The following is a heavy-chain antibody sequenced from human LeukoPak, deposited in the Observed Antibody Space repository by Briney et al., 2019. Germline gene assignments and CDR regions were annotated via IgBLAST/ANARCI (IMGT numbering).Heavy chain of an antibody. V-gene: IGHV4-59*02. Sequence: SETLSLTCTVSGASVSGKFWSWIRHSPGNGLEWIGLIYYSGSTKFNPSLKSRVAMSVDPSNNQFSSSLNSVTTADTAVYFCVGGGDWLPEYWGRGTQVIVSS. CDR2: IYYSGST. CDR1: GASVSGKF. D-gene: IGHD3/OR15-3a*01. CDR3: VGGGDWLPEY. J-gene: IGHJ4*01.